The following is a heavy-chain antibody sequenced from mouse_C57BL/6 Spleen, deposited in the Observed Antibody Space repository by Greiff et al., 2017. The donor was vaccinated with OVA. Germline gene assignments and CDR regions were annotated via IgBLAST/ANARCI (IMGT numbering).Heavy chain of an antibody. Sequence: VQLKESGPGLAKPSQTLSLTCSVTGYSITSDYWTWIRKFPGNKLEYMGYISYSGSTYYNPSLKSRISITRDTSKNQYYLQLNSVTTEDTATYNGARYSGSSWYFDVWGTGTTVTVSS. V-gene: IGHV3-8*01. J-gene: IGHJ1*03. CDR2: ISYSGST. D-gene: IGHD1-1*01. CDR3: ARYSGSSWYFDV. CDR1: GYSITSDY.